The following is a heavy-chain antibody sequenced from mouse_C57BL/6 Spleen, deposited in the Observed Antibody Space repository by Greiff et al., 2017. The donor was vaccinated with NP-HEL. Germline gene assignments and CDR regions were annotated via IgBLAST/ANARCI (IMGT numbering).Heavy chain of an antibody. CDR2: IDPSDSYT. CDR3: ARLNAMDY. V-gene: IGHV1-50*01. Sequence: QVQLQQSGAELVKPGASVKLSCKASGYTFTSYWMQWVKQRPGQGLEWIGEIDPSDSYTNYNQKFKGKATLTVDTSSSTAYMQLSSLTSEDSAVYYCARLNAMDYWGQGTSVTVSS. J-gene: IGHJ4*01. CDR1: GYTFTSYW.